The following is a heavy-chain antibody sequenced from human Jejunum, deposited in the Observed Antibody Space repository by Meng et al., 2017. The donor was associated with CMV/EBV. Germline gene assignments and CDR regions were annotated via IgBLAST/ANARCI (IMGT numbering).Heavy chain of an antibody. CDR3: TRDSQHHLY. CDR1: GFTCSCCE. J-gene: IGHJ4*02. V-gene: IGHV3-48*03. Sequence: SCAASGFTCSCCEMNWIRQAPGKGLEWVAFISPSGNNIHYADSVKGRFALSRDNTKNSLYLQMSGLRAEDTAVHYCTRDSQHHLYWGQGALVTVSS. D-gene: IGHD6-13*01. CDR2: ISPSGNNI.